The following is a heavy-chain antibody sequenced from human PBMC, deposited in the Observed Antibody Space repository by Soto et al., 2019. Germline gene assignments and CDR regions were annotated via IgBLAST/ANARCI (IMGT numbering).Heavy chain of an antibody. V-gene: IGHV3-7*05. Sequence: EVQLEESGGDLVQPGGSLRLSCAASGFTLSAYWMTWVRQAPGKGLEWVANINRDGSKKSYLHSVRGRFTISRDNVGNSLYLQMDSLRADDTALYYCARDVSPGSSSLYLDAFDIWGQWTMVTVSS. CDR1: GFTLSAYW. CDR3: ARDVSPGSSSLYLDAFDI. D-gene: IGHD6-13*01. CDR2: INRDGSKK. J-gene: IGHJ3*02.